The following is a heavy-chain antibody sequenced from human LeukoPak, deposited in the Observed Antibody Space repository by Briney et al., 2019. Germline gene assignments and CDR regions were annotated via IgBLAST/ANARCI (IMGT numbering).Heavy chain of an antibody. Sequence: GGSLRLSCAASGFTFSSYAMGWVRQAPGKGLEWVSAISGSGGSTYYADSVKGRFTISRDNSKNTLYLQMNSLRAEDPAVYYCAKVVGPAGPGIYYFDYWGQGTLVTVSS. CDR3: AKVVGPAGPGIYYFDY. CDR1: GFTFSSYA. D-gene: IGHD1-26*01. CDR2: ISGSGGST. V-gene: IGHV3-23*01. J-gene: IGHJ4*02.